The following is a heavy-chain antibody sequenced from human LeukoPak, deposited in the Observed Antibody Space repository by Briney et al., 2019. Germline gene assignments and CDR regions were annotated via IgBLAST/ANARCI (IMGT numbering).Heavy chain of an antibody. D-gene: IGHD2-15*01. V-gene: IGHV3-21*01. J-gene: IGHJ3*02. CDR3: ARHERFCSGGTCYGPDAFDM. CDR1: GFTFSSYS. CDR2: IRSRSTNI. Sequence: GGSLRLSCVASGFTFSSYSMNWVRQAPGKGLEWVSSIRSRSTNIYYADSVKGRFTISRDNAKNSLYLQMDSLRTEDTAVYYCARHERFCSGGTCYGPDAFDMWGHGTMVTISS.